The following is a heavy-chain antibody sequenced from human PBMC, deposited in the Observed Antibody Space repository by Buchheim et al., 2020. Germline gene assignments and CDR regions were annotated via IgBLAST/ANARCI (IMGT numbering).Heavy chain of an antibody. CDR3: ARGDDILTGYYNYYYYYGMDV. D-gene: IGHD3-9*01. CDR2: INPNSGGT. Sequence: QVQLVQSGAEVKKPGASVKVSCKVSGYTFTGYYMHWVRQAPGQGLEWMGWINPNSGGTNYAQKFEGWVTMTRDTSISTAYIELSRLRSDDTAVYYCARGDDILTGYYNYYYYYGMDVWGQGTT. CDR1: GYTFTGYY. V-gene: IGHV1-2*04. J-gene: IGHJ6*02.